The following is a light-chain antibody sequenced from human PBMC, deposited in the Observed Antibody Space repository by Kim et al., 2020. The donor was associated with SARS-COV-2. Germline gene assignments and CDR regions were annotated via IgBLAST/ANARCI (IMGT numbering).Light chain of an antibody. CDR2: GAS. V-gene: IGKV3-15*01. CDR1: QSVSSN. J-gene: IGKJ1*01. Sequence: GERATLSCRASQSVSSNLAWYQQKPGQAPRLLIYGASTRATGIPARFSGSGSGTEFTLTISSLQSEDFAVYYCQQYNNWPPDPWTFGQGTKVDIK. CDR3: QQYNNWPPDPWT.